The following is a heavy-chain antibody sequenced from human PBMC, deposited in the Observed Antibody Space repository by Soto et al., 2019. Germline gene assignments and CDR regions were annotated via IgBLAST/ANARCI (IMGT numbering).Heavy chain of an antibody. Sequence: QVQLVESGGGVVQPGRSLRLSCAASGFTFSSYAMHWVRQAPGKGLEWVAVISYDGSNKYYADSVKGRFTISRDNSKNTLYLQMNSLRAEDTAVYYCASGIGWNHNTRSTIFDYWGQGTLVTVSS. V-gene: IGHV3-30-3*01. CDR3: ASGIGWNHNTRSTIFDY. J-gene: IGHJ4*02. D-gene: IGHD1-1*01. CDR1: GFTFSSYA. CDR2: ISYDGSNK.